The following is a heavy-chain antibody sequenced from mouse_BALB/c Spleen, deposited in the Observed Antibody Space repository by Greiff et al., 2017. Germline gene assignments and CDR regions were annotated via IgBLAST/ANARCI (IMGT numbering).Heavy chain of an antibody. CDR3: ARPMITTDAMDY. CDR1: GYTFTDYA. J-gene: IGHJ4*01. Sequence: QVQLKQSGAELVRPGVSVKISCKGSGYTFTDYAMHWVKQSHAKSLEWIGVISTYYGDASYNQKFKGKATMTVDKSSSTAYMELARLTSEDSAIYYCARPMITTDAMDYWGQGTSVTVSS. V-gene: IGHV1S137*01. D-gene: IGHD2-4*01. CDR2: ISTYYGDA.